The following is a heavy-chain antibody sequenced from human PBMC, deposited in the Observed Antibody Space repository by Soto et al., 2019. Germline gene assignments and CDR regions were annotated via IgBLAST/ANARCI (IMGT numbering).Heavy chain of an antibody. CDR2: INVDGSAT. J-gene: IGHJ4*02. D-gene: IGHD2-15*01. CDR3: ARDRGSYNGIFDY. CDR1: GLTFSSSW. Sequence: EVQLVESGGGLGQPGGSRRLSCAVSGLTFSSSWMHWVRQAPGKGLVWVSRINVDGSATHYADSVQGRFTISRDNAKNILYLQMTNLSAEDTAGYYCARDRGSYNGIFDYWGQGILVTVSS. V-gene: IGHV3-74*01.